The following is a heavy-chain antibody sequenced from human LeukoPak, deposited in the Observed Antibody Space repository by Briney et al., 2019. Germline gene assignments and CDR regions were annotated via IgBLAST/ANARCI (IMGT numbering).Heavy chain of an antibody. J-gene: IGHJ4*02. Sequence: GGSLRLSCAASGFTFSSYSMNWVRQAPGKGLEWVSSISSSSSYIYYADSVKGRFTISRDNAKNSLYLQMNSLRAEDTAVYYCARDDSSGYSPYYFDYWGQGTLVTVSS. V-gene: IGHV3-21*01. D-gene: IGHD3-22*01. CDR1: GFTFSSYS. CDR3: ARDDSSGYSPYYFDY. CDR2: ISSSSSYI.